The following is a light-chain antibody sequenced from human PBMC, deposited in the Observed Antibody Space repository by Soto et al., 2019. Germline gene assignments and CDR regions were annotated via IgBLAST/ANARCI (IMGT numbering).Light chain of an antibody. J-gene: IGKJ4*01. V-gene: IGKV3-11*01. CDR3: QQRSKWPLT. CDR2: DAS. Sequence: DNVLTPPPAPLSLPPGERATLSCRSRPRVSSYLAWYQQKPGQAPRLLIYDASNRATGIPARLSGSGSGTDFTLTISSLEPEDFAVYYCQQRSKWPLTVGGGTKVDIK. CDR1: PRVSSY.